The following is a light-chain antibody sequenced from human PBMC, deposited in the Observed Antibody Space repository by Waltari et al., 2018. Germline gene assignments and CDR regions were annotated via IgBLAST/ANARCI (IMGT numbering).Light chain of an antibody. CDR2: SNN. CDR3: AAWDDSLNGRV. V-gene: IGLV1-44*01. J-gene: IGLJ6*01. CDR1: SSNIGSNT. Sequence: QSVLTQPPSASGTPGQRVTISCSGSSSNIGSNTVNWYQQLPGTAPKLLIYSNNQRPSGGPDRFSGSKSGTSASLDISGLQSEDEADYYCAAWDDSLNGRVFGSGTKVTVL.